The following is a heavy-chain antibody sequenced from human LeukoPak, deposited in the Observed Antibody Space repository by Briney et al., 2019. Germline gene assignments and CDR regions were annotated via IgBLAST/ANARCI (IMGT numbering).Heavy chain of an antibody. J-gene: IGHJ5*02. V-gene: IGHV3-64*01. CDR3: ARGGLTNWFDP. CDR1: GFTFSSHE. D-gene: IGHD4/OR15-4a*01. Sequence: GGSLRLSCAASGFTFSSHEMNWVRQAPGKGLEYVSAISSNGGSTYYANYVKGRFTISRDNSKNTLYLQMGSLRAEDMAVYYCARGGLTNWFDPWGQGTLVTVSS. CDR2: ISSNGGST.